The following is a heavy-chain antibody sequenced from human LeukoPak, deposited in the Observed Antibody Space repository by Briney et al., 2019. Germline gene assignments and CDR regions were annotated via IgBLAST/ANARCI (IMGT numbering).Heavy chain of an antibody. CDR1: GGSISSSSYY. CDR2: IYYSGST. CDR3: ARQDDILTGDAVNFDY. V-gene: IGHV4-39*01. J-gene: IGHJ4*02. Sequence: SETLSLTCTVSGGSISSSSYYWGWIRQPPGKGLEWIGSIYYSGSTYYNPSLKSRVTISVDTSKNQFSLKLSSVTAADTAVYYCARQDDILTGDAVNFDYWGQGTLVTVSS. D-gene: IGHD3-9*01.